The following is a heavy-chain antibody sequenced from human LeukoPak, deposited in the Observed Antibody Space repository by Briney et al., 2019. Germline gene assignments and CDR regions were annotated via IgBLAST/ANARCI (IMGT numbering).Heavy chain of an antibody. J-gene: IGHJ4*02. CDR3: ARGGRVATV. Sequence: SETLSLTCAVYGGCFSGYYWSWIRQPPGKGLEWIGEINHSGSTNYNPSLKSRVTISVDTSKNQFSLKLSSVTAADTAVYYCARGGRVATVWGQGTLVTVSS. V-gene: IGHV4-34*01. CDR2: INHSGST. D-gene: IGHD5-12*01. CDR1: GGCFSGYY.